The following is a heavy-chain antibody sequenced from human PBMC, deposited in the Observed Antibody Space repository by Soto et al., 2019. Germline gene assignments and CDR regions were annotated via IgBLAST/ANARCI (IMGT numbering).Heavy chain of an antibody. CDR3: ARDFAYFDC. CDR2: VYHTGRT. D-gene: IGHD3-3*01. Sequence: PSETLSLTCTVSGGTFTSGSNSWSWIRQPPGKGLEWIGYVYHTGRTSYNPSLKSRVSISMDTSKNQFSLNLDSVTAADTAVYFCARDFAYFDCWGQGXLVTVSS. CDR1: GGTFTSGSNS. J-gene: IGHJ4*02. V-gene: IGHV4-61*01.